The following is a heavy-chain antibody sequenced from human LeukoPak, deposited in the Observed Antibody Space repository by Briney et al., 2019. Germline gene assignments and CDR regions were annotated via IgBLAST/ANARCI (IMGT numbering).Heavy chain of an antibody. CDR1: GGSISSGSYY. J-gene: IGHJ3*02. V-gene: IGHV4-61*02. CDR2: IYTSGST. Sequence: SETLSLTCTVSGGSISSGSYYWSWIRQPAGKGLEWIGRIYTSGSTNYNPSLKSRVTISVDTSKNQFSLKLSSVTAADTAVYYCARGGDWPKGAFDIWGQGTMVTVSS. D-gene: IGHD2-21*02. CDR3: ARGGDWPKGAFDI.